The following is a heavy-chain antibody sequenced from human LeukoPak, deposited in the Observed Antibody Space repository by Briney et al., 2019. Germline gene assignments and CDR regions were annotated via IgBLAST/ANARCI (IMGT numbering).Heavy chain of an antibody. CDR1: GGSISSYY. D-gene: IGHD3-16*02. J-gene: IGHJ4*02. CDR2: IYYSGST. Sequence: PSKTLSLTCTVSGGSISSYYWSWIRQPPGKGLEWIGYIYYSGSTNYNPSLKSRVTISVDTSKNQFSLKLSSVTAADTAVYYCAGTRPAYDYVWGSYRPDFDYWGQGTLVTVSS. V-gene: IGHV4-59*08. CDR3: AGTRPAYDYVWGSYRPDFDY.